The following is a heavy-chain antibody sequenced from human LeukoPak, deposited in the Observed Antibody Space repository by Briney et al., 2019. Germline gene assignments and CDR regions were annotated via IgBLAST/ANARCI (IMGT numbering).Heavy chain of an antibody. CDR2: FDPEDGGT. CDR1: GYTLTELS. CDR3: ATSRLVVTDIPGYFDY. J-gene: IGHJ4*02. D-gene: IGHD2-21*02. Sequence: ASVKVSCKVSGYTLTELSMHWVRQAPGKGLEWMGGFDPEDGGTIYAQKFQGRVTMTEDTSTDTAYMELSSLRSEDTAVYYCATSRLVVTDIPGYFDYWGQGTLVTVSS. V-gene: IGHV1-24*01.